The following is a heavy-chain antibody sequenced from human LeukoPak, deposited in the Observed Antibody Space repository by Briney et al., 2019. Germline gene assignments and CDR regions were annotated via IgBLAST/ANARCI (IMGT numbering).Heavy chain of an antibody. J-gene: IGHJ6*02. D-gene: IGHD2-2*01. Sequence: SVKVSCKTSGGTFRSYGLNWVRQAPGQGLEWVGGFIPMLGTPRHAQNLQGRVTITADESTSTGYMELSSLRYEDTAVYYCVRGLYCSSRISCYDYGLDVWGQGTTVTVSS. CDR3: VRGLYCSSRISCYDYGLDV. V-gene: IGHV1-69*01. CDR1: GGTFRSYG. CDR2: FIPMLGTP.